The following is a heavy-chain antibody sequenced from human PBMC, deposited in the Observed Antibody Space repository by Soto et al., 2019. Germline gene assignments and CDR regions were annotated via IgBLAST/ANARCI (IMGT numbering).Heavy chain of an antibody. J-gene: IGHJ4*02. CDR3: ARVGPYCSGGSCYPFDY. V-gene: IGHV1-18*01. CDR2: ISAYNGNT. Sequence: ASLKVSCKASGYTFTIYGISWVRQAPGQGLEWMGWISAYNGNTNYAQKLQGRVTMTTDTSTSTAYMGLRSLRSDDTAVYYCARVGPYCSGGSCYPFDYWGQGTLVTVSS. CDR1: GYTFTIYG. D-gene: IGHD2-15*01.